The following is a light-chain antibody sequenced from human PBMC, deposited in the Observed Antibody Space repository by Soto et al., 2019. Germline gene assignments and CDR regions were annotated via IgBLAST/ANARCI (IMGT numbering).Light chain of an antibody. J-gene: IGLJ1*01. V-gene: IGLV2-11*01. Sequence: QSALTQPRSVSGSPGQSVTISCTGISSDVGAYNYVSWYQHHPGKAPKFMIYDVSKRPSGVPDRFSGSKSGNTASLTISGLQAEDEADYYCCSYAGSYTGVFGTGTKLTVL. CDR3: CSYAGSYTGV. CDR2: DVS. CDR1: SSDVGAYNY.